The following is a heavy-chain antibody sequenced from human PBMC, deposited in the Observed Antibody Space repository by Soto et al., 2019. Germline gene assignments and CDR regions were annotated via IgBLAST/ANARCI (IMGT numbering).Heavy chain of an antibody. CDR2: IYYSGST. Sequence: PSETLSLTCTVSGGSISSGGYYWSWIRQHPGKGLEWIGYIYYSGSTYYNPSLKSRVTISVDTSKNQFSLKLSSVTAADTAVYYCARDFPARYYSYMDVWGKGTTVTVSS. V-gene: IGHV4-31*03. J-gene: IGHJ6*03. CDR3: ARDFPARYYSYMDV. CDR1: GGSISSGGYY.